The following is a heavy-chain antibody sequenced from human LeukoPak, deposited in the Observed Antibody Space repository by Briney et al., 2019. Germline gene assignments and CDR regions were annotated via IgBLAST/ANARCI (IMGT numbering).Heavy chain of an antibody. Sequence: GGSLRLSCAGSGFTFSNYGMHWVRQAPGKGLEWVALISYDGSNKYYADSVKGRITISRDNSKNTLYLQMNSLRPEDTAVYYCAKEGGSYSRFFDYWGQGTLVTVSS. CDR2: ISYDGSNK. J-gene: IGHJ4*02. CDR3: AKEGGSYSRFFDY. D-gene: IGHD1-26*01. V-gene: IGHV3-30*18. CDR1: GFTFSNYG.